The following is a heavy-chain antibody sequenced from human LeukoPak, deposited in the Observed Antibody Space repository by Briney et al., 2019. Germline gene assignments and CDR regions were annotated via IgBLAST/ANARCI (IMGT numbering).Heavy chain of an antibody. CDR2: ISGSGGST. V-gene: IGHV3-23*01. D-gene: IGHD2-2*01. CDR1: GFTFSSYA. J-gene: IGHJ4*02. CDR3: ANLGGYCSSTSCSTPFDY. Sequence: PGGSLRLSCAASGFTFSSYAMSWVRQAPGMGLEWVSAISGSGGSTYYADSVKGRFTISRDNSKNTLYLQMNSLRAEDTAVYYCANLGGYCSSTSCSTPFDYWGQGTLVTVSS.